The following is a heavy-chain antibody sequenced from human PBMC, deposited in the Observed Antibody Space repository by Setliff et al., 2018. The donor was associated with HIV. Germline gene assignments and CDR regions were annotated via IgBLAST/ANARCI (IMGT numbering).Heavy chain of an antibody. D-gene: IGHD2-2*01. CDR3: ASSPAWRSDFGLHTFDY. V-gene: IGHV4-38-2*01. J-gene: IGHJ4*02. CDR2: VYHTGST. Sequence: SETLSLTCGVSGYSISSDYYWGWIRQPPGKGLEWIGSVYHTGSTYYNPSLKSRVTMSADTSKNQFSLKLSSVTAADTAVYYCASSPAWRSDFGLHTFDYWGQGTLVTVSS. CDR1: GYSISSDYY.